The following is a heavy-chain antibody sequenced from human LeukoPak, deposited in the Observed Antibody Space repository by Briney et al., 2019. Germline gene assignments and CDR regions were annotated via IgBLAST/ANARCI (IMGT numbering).Heavy chain of an antibody. CDR1: GFTFRNYV. D-gene: IGHD5-12*01. CDR3: AKGRGSGYYYFYYGMDD. CDR2: ISGSGGST. J-gene: IGHJ6*02. V-gene: IGHV3-23*01. Sequence: GGSLRLSCAASGFTFRNYVIHWVRQAPGQGLEWVSGISGSGGSTSYADSVKGRFTISRDNSKNTLYLQMNSLTAEDTAVYYCAKGRGSGYYYFYYGMDDWGQGTTVTVSS.